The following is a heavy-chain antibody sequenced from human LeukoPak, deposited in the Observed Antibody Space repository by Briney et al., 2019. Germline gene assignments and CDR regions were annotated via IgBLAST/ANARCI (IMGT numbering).Heavy chain of an antibody. D-gene: IGHD6-19*01. CDR3: ARGYSSGWYP. CDR1: GFTVSSNH. CDR2: IGTAGDT. V-gene: IGHV3-13*01. J-gene: IGHJ5*02. Sequence: GGSLRLSCAVSGFTVSSNHMSWVRQAPGKGLEWVSAIGTAGDTYYPGSVKGRFTISRENAKNSLYLQMNNLRAEDTAVYYCARGYSSGWYPWGQGTLVTVSS.